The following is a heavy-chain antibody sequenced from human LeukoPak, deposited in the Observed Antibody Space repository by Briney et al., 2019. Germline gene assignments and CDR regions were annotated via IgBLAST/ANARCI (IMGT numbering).Heavy chain of an antibody. CDR3: LRHSVEREKWRAFDI. D-gene: IGHD1-1*01. J-gene: IGHJ3*02. CDR1: GFTFSSYW. V-gene: IGHV3-7*01. Sequence: PGGSLRLSCAASGFTFSSYWMSWVRQAPGKGLEWVANIKQDGSEKNYGESVKGRFTISRDNAKNSLFLDLKSLRVEDTAGYYCLRHSVEREKWRAFDIWGQGTVVTVSS. CDR2: IKQDGSEK.